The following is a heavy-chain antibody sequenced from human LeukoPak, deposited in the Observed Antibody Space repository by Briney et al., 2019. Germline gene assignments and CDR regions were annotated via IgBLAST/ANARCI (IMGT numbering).Heavy chain of an antibody. CDR3: ARGSSYCSGGSCYPSTFYY. CDR2: INHSGST. V-gene: IGHV4-39*07. D-gene: IGHD2-15*01. J-gene: IGHJ4*02. Sequence: SETLSLTCTVSGGSISSSSYYWGWIRQPPGKGLEWIGEINHSGSTNYNPSLKSRVTISVDTSKNQFSLKLSSVTAADTAVYYCARGSSYCSGGSCYPSTFYYWGQGTLVTVSS. CDR1: GGSISSSSYY.